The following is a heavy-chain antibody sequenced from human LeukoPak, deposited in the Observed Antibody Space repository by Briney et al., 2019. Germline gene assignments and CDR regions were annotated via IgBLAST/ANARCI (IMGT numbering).Heavy chain of an antibody. V-gene: IGHV3-33*01. J-gene: IGHJ4*02. CDR3: ARGYDSSGYYHYYFDY. CDR1: RFTFSSYG. D-gene: IGHD3-22*01. Sequence: GGSLRLSCAASRFTFSSYGMHWVRQAPGKGLEWVAVIWYDGSNKYYADSVKGRFTISRDNSKNTLYLQMNSLRAEDTAVYYCARGYDSSGYYHYYFDYWGQGTLVTVSS. CDR2: IWYDGSNK.